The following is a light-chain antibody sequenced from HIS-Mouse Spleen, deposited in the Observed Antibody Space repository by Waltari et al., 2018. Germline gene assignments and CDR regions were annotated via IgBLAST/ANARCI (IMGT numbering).Light chain of an antibody. CDR2: EVS. Sequence: QSALTQPASVSGSPGQSLTIPCTGTSRDVGGYNSVSWYQQHPGKAPKLMIYEVSNRPSGVSNRFSGSKSGNTASLTISGLQAEDEADYYCSSYTSSSTLVFGGGTKLTVL. CDR1: SRDVGGYNS. J-gene: IGLJ3*02. V-gene: IGLV2-14*01. CDR3: SSYTSSSTLV.